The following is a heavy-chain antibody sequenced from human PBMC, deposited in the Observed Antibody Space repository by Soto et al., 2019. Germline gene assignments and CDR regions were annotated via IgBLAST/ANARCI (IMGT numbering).Heavy chain of an antibody. CDR3: VRDYASDRGVHLDF. CDR1: GYSFTQYV. J-gene: IGHJ4*02. Sequence: QVQLVQSGTEVKKPGASVKVSCKSSGYSFTQYVIHWVRHAPGQRLEWMGWIGGGDGKTYYSQNFQGRVTITKDTSASTAYMELSSLVFEDTAMYYSVRDYASDRGVHLDFWGQGTLVTVSS. CDR2: IGGGDGKT. D-gene: IGHD2-2*01. V-gene: IGHV1-3*01.